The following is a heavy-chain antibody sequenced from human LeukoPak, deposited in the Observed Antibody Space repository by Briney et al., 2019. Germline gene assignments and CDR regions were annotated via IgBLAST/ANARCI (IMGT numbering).Heavy chain of an antibody. CDR3: AREDDYGSNSYDY. V-gene: IGHV1-2*02. CDR1: GCTFTGYY. CDR2: ITPNGGGT. D-gene: IGHD4-23*01. J-gene: IGHJ4*02. Sequence: ASVKVSCKASGCTFTGYYIHWVRQAPGQGLEWMGWITPNGGGTKYAQKFQGGVTMTRDTSISTAYMELSRLRSDDTAVYYCAREDDYGSNSYDYWGQGSLVTVSS.